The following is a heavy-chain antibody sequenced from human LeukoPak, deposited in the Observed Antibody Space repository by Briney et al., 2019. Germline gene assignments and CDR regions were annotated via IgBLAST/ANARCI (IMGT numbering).Heavy chain of an antibody. J-gene: IGHJ4*02. D-gene: IGHD2-15*01. Sequence: GGSLRLSCAASGFTFSSYWMSWVRQAPGKGLEGVANIKQDGSEKYYVDSVKGRFTISRDNAKNSLYLQMNSLRAEDTAVYYRAREERYCSGGSCYEYWGQGTLVTVSS. V-gene: IGHV3-7*01. CDR2: IKQDGSEK. CDR3: AREERYCSGGSCYEY. CDR1: GFTFSSYW.